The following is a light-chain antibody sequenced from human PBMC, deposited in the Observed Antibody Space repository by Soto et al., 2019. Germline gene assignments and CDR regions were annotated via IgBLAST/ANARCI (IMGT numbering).Light chain of an antibody. CDR1: SSNIGTIA. Sequence: QSVLTQPPSASGTPGQRVTISCSGGSSNIGTIAVNWYQQLPGTAPKLLIYNNNQRPSGVPYRFSGSKSGTSASLAISGLQSEDEADYYCAAWDDSLNGYVFGTGTKVTVL. J-gene: IGLJ1*01. CDR2: NNN. V-gene: IGLV1-44*01. CDR3: AAWDDSLNGYV.